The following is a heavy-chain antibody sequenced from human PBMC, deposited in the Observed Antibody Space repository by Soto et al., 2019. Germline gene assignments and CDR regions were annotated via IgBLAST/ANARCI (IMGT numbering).Heavy chain of an antibody. Sequence: EVHLVESGGGLMQPGGSLRLSCAASGFTVSTYNMIWVRQAPVKGLEWVSVTYSGGSTQYADSVKGRFTVSRDNSKITLYLQMSSLRDEDTAVYYCARKLSCAVQGWAYGIDVWGRGTTVTVSS. CDR3: ARKLSCAVQGWAYGIDV. CDR2: TYSGGST. CDR1: GFTVSTYN. V-gene: IGHV3-53*02. D-gene: IGHD1-26*01. J-gene: IGHJ6*02.